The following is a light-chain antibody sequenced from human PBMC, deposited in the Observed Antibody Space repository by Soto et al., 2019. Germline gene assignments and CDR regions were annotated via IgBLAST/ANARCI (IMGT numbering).Light chain of an antibody. V-gene: IGLV2-14*03. J-gene: IGLJ1*01. CDR2: DVA. CDR3: VSYTSSTTYV. CDR1: SSVVGGSNF. Sequence: QPALTQPASVTDSPGQSITRSCTGTSSVVGGSNFVSWYQQHPGKPPKRIIYDVANRPSGVSNRFSGSKSGSTASLIISRLQAEDEADYYCVSYTSSTTYVFGTGTKVTVL.